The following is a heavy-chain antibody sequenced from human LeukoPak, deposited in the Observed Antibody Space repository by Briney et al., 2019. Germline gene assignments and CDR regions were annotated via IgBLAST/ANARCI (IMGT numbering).Heavy chain of an antibody. CDR2: IKEDGSEQ. CDR1: GFSFSRYW. D-gene: IGHD3-16*02. V-gene: IGHV3-7*01. CDR3: AIDSLETDIDY. Sequence: GGSLRLSCVASGFSFSRYWMSWVRQAPGKGLEWVANIKEDGSEQYYADSLKGRFTISRDNVKNSLYLHINSLRAEDTAVYYCAIDSLETDIDYWGQGTLVTVSS. J-gene: IGHJ4*02.